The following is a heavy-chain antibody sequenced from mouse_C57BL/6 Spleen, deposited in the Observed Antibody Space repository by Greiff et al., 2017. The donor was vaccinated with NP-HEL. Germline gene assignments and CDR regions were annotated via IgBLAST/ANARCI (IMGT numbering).Heavy chain of an antibody. CDR2: IDPEDGET. CDR1: GFNIKDYY. J-gene: IGHJ2*01. D-gene: IGHD1-1*01. V-gene: IGHV14-2*01. CDR3: AIPPITTLVQSYFDY. Sequence: EVQLQQSGAELVKPGASVKLSCTASGFNIKDYYMHWVKQRTEQGLEWIGRIDPEDGETKYAPKFQGKATITAYTSSNTTYLQLSSLTSEDTAVYYCAIPPITTLVQSYFDYWGQGTTLTVSS.